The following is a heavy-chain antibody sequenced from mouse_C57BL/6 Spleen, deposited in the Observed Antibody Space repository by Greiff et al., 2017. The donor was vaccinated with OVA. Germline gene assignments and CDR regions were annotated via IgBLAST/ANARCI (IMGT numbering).Heavy chain of an antibody. CDR1: GYTFTSYW. V-gene: IGHV1-53*01. Sequence: QVQLQQSGTELVKPGASVKLSCKASGYTFTSYWMHWVKQRPGQGLEWIGNINPSNGGTNYNEKFKSKATLTVDKSSSTAYMQLSSLTSEDPAVYYCAGYYGSGYGYYAMDYWGQGTSVTVSS. CDR3: AGYYGSGYGYYAMDY. D-gene: IGHD1-1*01. CDR2: INPSNGGT. J-gene: IGHJ4*01.